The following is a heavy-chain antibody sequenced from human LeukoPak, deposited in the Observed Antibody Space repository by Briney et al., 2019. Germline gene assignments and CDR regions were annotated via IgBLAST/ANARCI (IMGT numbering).Heavy chain of an antibody. J-gene: IGHJ1*01. V-gene: IGHV3-23*01. CDR3: AKEGGGQWLVPPLDFQH. Sequence: PGGSLRLSCAASGFTFSSYAMSWVRQAPGKGLEWVSAISGSGGSTYYADSVKGRFTISRDNSKNTLYLQMNSLRAEDTAVYYCAKEGGGQWLVPPLDFQHWGQGTLVTVPS. D-gene: IGHD6-19*01. CDR2: ISGSGGST. CDR1: GFTFSSYA.